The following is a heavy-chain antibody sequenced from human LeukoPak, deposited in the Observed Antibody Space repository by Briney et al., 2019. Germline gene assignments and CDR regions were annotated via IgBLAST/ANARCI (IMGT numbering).Heavy chain of an antibody. V-gene: IGHV3-21*01. D-gene: IGHD2-2*01. Sequence: ISSSSSYIYYADSVKGRFTISRDNAKNSLYLQMNSLRAEDTAVYYCARAWKYQLLPFDYWGQGTLVTVSS. J-gene: IGHJ4*02. CDR2: ISSSSSYI. CDR3: ARAWKYQLLPFDY.